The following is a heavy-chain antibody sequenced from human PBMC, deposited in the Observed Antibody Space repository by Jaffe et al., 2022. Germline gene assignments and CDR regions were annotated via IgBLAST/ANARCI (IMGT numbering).Heavy chain of an antibody. V-gene: IGHV3-23*01. D-gene: IGHD6-13*01. Sequence: EVQLLESGGGLVQPGGSLRLSCAASGFTFSSYAMTWVRQAPGKGLECVSLISGSAVSTYYADSVKGRFTISRDNSKATLYLQMNSLRAEDTAVYYCARPRAAAGTRDAFDIWGQGTMVTVSS. CDR1: GFTFSSYA. CDR3: ARPRAAAGTRDAFDI. CDR2: ISGSAVST. J-gene: IGHJ3*02.